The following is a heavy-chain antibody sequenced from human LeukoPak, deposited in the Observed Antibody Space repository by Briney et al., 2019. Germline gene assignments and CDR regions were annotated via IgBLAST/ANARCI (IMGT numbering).Heavy chain of an antibody. V-gene: IGHV7-4-1*02. CDR1: GYTFTSYG. CDR2: IDTNTGNP. D-gene: IGHD3-10*01. Sequence: ASVKVSCKASGYTFTSYGISWVRQAPGQGLEYMGWIDTNTGNPTYAQAFTGRIVFSLDTSVSTAYLDIRSLKAEDTAVYFCARRSMVQHLDVWGKGTMVIVSS. J-gene: IGHJ6*04. CDR3: ARRSMVQHLDV.